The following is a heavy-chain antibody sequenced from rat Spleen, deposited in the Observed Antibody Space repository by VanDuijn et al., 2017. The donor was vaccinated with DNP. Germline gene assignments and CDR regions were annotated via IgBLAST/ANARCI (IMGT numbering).Heavy chain of an antibody. Sequence: QVQLKESGPGLVQSSQTLSLTCTVSGFSLTSYIITWVRQPPGKGLEWIAAISGGGTTYYSSGLKSRLSISRDTSKGQVFLTMSSLLTEDTAVYFCASHVTGPYVLDVWGQGTSVTVSS. CDR2: ISGGGTT. CDR1: GFSLTSYI. J-gene: IGHJ4*01. CDR3: ASHVTGPYVLDV. D-gene: IGHD4-1*01. V-gene: IGHV2-6*01.